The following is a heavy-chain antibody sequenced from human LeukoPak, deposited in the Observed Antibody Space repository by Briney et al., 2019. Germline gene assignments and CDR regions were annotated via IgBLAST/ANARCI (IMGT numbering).Heavy chain of an antibody. CDR2: IIPIFGTA. CDR1: GYTFTSYG. V-gene: IGHV1-69*05. J-gene: IGHJ4*02. CDR3: AGARITIFGVVSLFGY. Sequence: ASVKVSCKASGYTFTSYGISWVRQAPGQGLEWMGRIIPIFGTANYAQKFQGRVTITTDESTSTAYMELSSLRSEDTAVYYCAGARITIFGVVSLFGYWGQGTLVTVSS. D-gene: IGHD3-3*01.